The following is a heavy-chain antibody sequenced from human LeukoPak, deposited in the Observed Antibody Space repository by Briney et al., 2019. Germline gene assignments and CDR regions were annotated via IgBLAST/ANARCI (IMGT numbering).Heavy chain of an antibody. D-gene: IGHD3-3*01. CDR1: GFRLSGFW. J-gene: IGHJ4*02. Sequence: PGGSLRLSCAASGFRLSGFWMSWVRQAPGNGLEWVANIREDGSEKYYVDSVKGRFTISRDNAKNSLFLQMSSLRVEDTAVYFCARGVAVDHWGQGTLVTVSS. CDR2: IREDGSEK. V-gene: IGHV3-7*04. CDR3: ARGVAVDH.